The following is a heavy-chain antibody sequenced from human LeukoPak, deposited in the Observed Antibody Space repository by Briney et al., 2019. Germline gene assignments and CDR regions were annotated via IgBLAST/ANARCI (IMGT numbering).Heavy chain of an antibody. CDR2: IKPDGRDK. J-gene: IGHJ6*04. CDR1: GLFFSTNW. V-gene: IGHV3-7*01. CDR3: AELGITMIGGV. D-gene: IGHD3-10*02. Sequence: GGSLRLSCAASGLFFSTNWMSWVRQAPGKGLEWVATIKPDGRDKYYVDSVKGRFTMSRDNGKNSVYLQMNSLRAEDTAVYYCAELGITMIGGVWGKGTTVTISS.